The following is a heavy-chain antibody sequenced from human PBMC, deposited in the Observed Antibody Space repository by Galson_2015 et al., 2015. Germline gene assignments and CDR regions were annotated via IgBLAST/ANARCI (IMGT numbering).Heavy chain of an antibody. D-gene: IGHD5-12*01. V-gene: IGHV4-30-4*01. CDR2: IYYSGST. CDR3: DREGVATIINRRVNWFDP. J-gene: IGHJ5*02. Sequence: TLSLTCAVYGGSFSAYYWSWIRQPPGQGLEWIGYIYYSGSTYYNPSLKSRVTISVDTSKNQFSLKLSSVTAADTAVYYCDREGVATIINRRVNWFDPWGQGTLVTVSS. CDR1: GGSFSAYY.